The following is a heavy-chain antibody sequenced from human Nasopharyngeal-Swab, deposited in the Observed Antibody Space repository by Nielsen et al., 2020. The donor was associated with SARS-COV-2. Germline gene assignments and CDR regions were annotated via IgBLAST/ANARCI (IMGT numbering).Heavy chain of an antibody. D-gene: IGHD3-10*01. CDR3: ARDVWITMVRGVIDY. Sequence: GSLRLSCAASGFTFSSYSMNWVRQAPGKGLEWVSSISSSSYIYYADSVKGRFTISRDNAKNSLYLQMNSLRAEDTAVYYCARDVWITMVRGVIDYWGQGTLVTVSS. CDR2: ISSSSYI. J-gene: IGHJ4*02. V-gene: IGHV3-21*01. CDR1: GFTFSSYS.